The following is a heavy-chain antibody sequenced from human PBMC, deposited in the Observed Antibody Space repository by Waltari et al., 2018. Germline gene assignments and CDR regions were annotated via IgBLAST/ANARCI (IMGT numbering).Heavy chain of an antibody. V-gene: IGHV1-8*03. CDR1: GYTLPTYD. D-gene: IGHD3-10*01. J-gene: IGHJ3*02. CDR3: ASAVWYDDAFDI. Sequence: QVQLVQSGAEVKKPGASVKVSCTASGYTLPTYDINLVRQATGQGLEWMGWMNPNSGNTGYAQKFQGRVTITRNTSISTAYMELSSLRSEDTAVYYCASAVWYDDAFDIWGQGTMVTVSS. CDR2: MNPNSGNT.